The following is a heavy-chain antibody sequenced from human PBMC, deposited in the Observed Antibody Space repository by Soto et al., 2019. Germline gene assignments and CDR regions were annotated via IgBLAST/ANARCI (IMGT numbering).Heavy chain of an antibody. J-gene: IGHJ4*02. Sequence: EVPLLESGGGLVQPGGSLRLSCAASGFSLSSYAMNWVRQAPGKGLEWVSVISGSGDSTYYADSVKGRFTISRDNSKNTLYLQMNSLRAEDTAVYYCARRGPGTYFDYWGQGTLVTVSS. CDR2: ISGSGDST. D-gene: IGHD6-13*01. V-gene: IGHV3-23*01. CDR3: ARRGPGTYFDY. CDR1: GFSLSSYA.